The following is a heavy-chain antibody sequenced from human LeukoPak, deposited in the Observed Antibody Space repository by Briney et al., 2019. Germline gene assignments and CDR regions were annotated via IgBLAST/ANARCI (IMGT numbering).Heavy chain of an antibody. V-gene: IGHV3-23*01. CDR3: AKVPINGIAVAPTDY. CDR2: ISGSGGST. J-gene: IGHJ4*02. CDR1: GFTFSSYA. D-gene: IGHD6-19*01. Sequence: PGGSLRLSCAASGFTFSSYAMSWVRHAPGKGLEWVSAISGSGGSTYYADSVKGLFTISRDNSKNALYLQMNSLRAEDTAVYYCAKVPINGIAVAPTDYWGQGTLVTVSS.